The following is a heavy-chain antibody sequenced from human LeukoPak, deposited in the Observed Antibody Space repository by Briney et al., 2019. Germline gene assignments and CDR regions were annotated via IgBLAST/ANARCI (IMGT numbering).Heavy chain of an antibody. CDR1: GFTLSSRW. D-gene: IGHD3-3*01. Sequence: GGSLRLSCVVSGFTLSSRWMMWVRQAPGEGLEWMTNINRDGSEKNYVDSVKGRFTITRDNAENSLYLKMNSLKVEDSAIYYCATYDSWSGYNIAYWGQGTLVTVSS. J-gene: IGHJ4*02. V-gene: IGHV3-7*03. CDR2: INRDGSEK. CDR3: ATYDSWSGYNIAY.